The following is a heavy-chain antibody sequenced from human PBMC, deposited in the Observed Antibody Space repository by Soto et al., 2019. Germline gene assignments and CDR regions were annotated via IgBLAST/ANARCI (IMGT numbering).Heavy chain of an antibody. D-gene: IGHD6-19*01. J-gene: IGHJ1*01. V-gene: IGHV1-18*01. Sequence: ASVNVSCKSSGYTFTSCCISWVRQAPGQGLEWMGWISAYNGNTNYAQKLQGRVTMTTDTSTSTAYMELRSLRSDDTAVYYCARVGAPGYSSGWYGYFQHWGQGTLVTVSS. CDR3: ARVGAPGYSSGWYGYFQH. CDR2: ISAYNGNT. CDR1: GYTFTSCC.